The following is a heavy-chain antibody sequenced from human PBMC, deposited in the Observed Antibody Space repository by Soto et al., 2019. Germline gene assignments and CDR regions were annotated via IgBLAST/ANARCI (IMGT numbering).Heavy chain of an antibody. CDR3: ASTDYYDSSGYSY. CDR2: IYHSGST. J-gene: IGHJ4*02. D-gene: IGHD3-22*01. V-gene: IGHV4-30-2*01. CDR1: GGSISSGGYS. Sequence: QLQLQESGSGLVKPSQTLSLTWAVSGGSISSGGYSCSWIRQPPGKGLEWIGYIYHSGSTYYNPSLKSRVTISVDRSKNQFSLKLSSVTAADTAVYYCASTDYYDSSGYSYWGQGTLVTVSS.